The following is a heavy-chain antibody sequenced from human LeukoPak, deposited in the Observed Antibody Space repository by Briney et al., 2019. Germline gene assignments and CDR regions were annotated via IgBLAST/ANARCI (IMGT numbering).Heavy chain of an antibody. J-gene: IGHJ4*02. Sequence: ASVKVSCKASGGTFSSYAISWVRQAPGQGLEWMGIINPSGGSTSYAQKFQGRVTMTRDTSTSTVYMELSSLRSEDTAVYYCARELDGDSSGYPIDYWGQGTLVTVSS. V-gene: IGHV1-46*01. CDR3: ARELDGDSSGYPIDY. CDR2: INPSGGST. CDR1: GGTFSSYA. D-gene: IGHD3-22*01.